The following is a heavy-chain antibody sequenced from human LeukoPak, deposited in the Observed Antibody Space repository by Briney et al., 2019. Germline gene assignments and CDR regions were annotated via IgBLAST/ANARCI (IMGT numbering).Heavy chain of an antibody. CDR3: AHSSSLI. Sequence: GRSLRLSCAASGFTFSSYGMHWVRQAPGKGLEWVAVISYDGSNKYYADTVKGRFTISRDNSKNTLYLQMNSLRAEDTAVYYCAHSSSLIWGQGTLVTVSS. CDR2: ISYDGSNK. V-gene: IGHV3-30*03. J-gene: IGHJ4*02. D-gene: IGHD6-13*01. CDR1: GFTFSSYG.